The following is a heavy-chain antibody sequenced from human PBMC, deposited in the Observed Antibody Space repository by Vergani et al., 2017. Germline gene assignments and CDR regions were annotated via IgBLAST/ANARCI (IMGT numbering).Heavy chain of an antibody. CDR3: ARDLADSSGYYYSSPVYNWFDP. J-gene: IGHJ5*02. Sequence: QGQLAQSGAEVKKPGSSVKVSCKASGGTFSSNSISWVRQAPGQGLEWMGRIIPIFGTANYAQKFQGRVTITADESTSTAYMELSSLRSEDTAVYYCARDLADSSGYYYSSPVYNWFDPWGQGTLVTVSS. V-gene: IGHV1-69*13. CDR1: GGTFSSNS. CDR2: IIPIFGTA. D-gene: IGHD3-22*01.